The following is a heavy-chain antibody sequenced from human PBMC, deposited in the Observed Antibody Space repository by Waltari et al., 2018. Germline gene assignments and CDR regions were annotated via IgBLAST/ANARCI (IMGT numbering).Heavy chain of an antibody. V-gene: IGHV3-9*03. CDR2: ISWNSGSI. J-gene: IGHJ3*02. CDR1: GFPFDDYA. D-gene: IGHD4-17*01. CDR3: AKAFYGDYVDAFDI. Sequence: EVQLVESGGGLVQPGRSLRLSCAASGFPFDDYAMHWVRQAPGKGLEWVSGISWNSGSIGYADSVKGRFTISRDNAKNSLYLQMNSLRAEDMALYYCAKAFYGDYVDAFDIWGQGTMVTVSS.